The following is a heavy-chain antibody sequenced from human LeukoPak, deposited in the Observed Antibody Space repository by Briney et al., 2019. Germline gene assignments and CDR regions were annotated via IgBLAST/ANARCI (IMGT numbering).Heavy chain of an antibody. Sequence: SETLTLTCTVSGGSFSSYYWSWIRQPPGKGLEWIGYIYYSGSTNYNPSLKSRVTITVDTSKNQFSLKLRSVNAAVTAVYYCARVVAGRFDSWGQGTLVTVSS. V-gene: IGHV4-59*01. CDR3: ARVVAGRFDS. CDR2: IYYSGST. J-gene: IGHJ5*01. D-gene: IGHD2-15*01. CDR1: GGSFSSYY.